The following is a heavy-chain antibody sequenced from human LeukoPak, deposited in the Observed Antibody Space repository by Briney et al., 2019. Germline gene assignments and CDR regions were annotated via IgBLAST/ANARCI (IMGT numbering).Heavy chain of an antibody. CDR2: IYYSGST. V-gene: IGHV4-59*12. D-gene: IGHD5-12*01. CDR3: ARSVATTYAGYYYYYMDV. Sequence: SETLSLTCSVPGGSISSYYWSWIRQPTGKGLEWIGYIYYSGSTNYNPSLKSRVTISVDTSKNEFSLKLSSVTAADTAVYYCARSVATTYAGYYYYYMDVWGKGTTVTVSS. CDR1: GGSISSYY. J-gene: IGHJ6*03.